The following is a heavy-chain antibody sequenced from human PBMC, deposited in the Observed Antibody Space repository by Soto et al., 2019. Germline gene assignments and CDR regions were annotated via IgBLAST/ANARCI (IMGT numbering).Heavy chain of an antibody. V-gene: IGHV3-30*18. CDR2: ISYDGSNK. Sequence: QVQLVESGGGVVQPGRSLRLSCAASGFTFSSYGMHWVRQAPGKGLEWVAVISYDGSNKYYADSVKGRFTISRDNSKNTLYLQMNSLRAEDTAVYYCAKYEGSSGWYDAFDIWGQGTMVTVSS. D-gene: IGHD6-19*01. J-gene: IGHJ3*02. CDR3: AKYEGSSGWYDAFDI. CDR1: GFTFSSYG.